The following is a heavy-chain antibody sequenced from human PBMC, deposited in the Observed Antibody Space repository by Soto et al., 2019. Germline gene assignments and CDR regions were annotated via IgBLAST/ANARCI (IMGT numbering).Heavy chain of an antibody. CDR2: ISGSGGRT. D-gene: IGHD3-22*01. Sequence: VQLLESGGGLVQPGGSLRLSCAASGFIFSSYAMNWVRQAPGKGLEWVAGISGSGGRTYYKDSVKGRFTISRDNSKNTLYLQMNSLRAEDTAVYYRAKKGDSSGFKWYFDLWGRGILVIVSS. CDR1: GFIFSSYA. CDR3: AKKGDSSGFKWYFDL. V-gene: IGHV3-23*01. J-gene: IGHJ2*01.